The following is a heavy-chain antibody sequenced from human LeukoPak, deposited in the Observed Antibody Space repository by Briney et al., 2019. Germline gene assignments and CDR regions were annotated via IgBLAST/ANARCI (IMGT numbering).Heavy chain of an antibody. CDR1: GGSFSGYY. V-gene: IGHV4-34*01. CDR3: ARENIVVVVAAKEVGYYFDY. D-gene: IGHD2-15*01. Sequence: SETLSLTCAVYGGSFSGYYWSWIRQPPGKGLEWIGEINHSGSTNYNPSLKSRVTISVDTSKNQFSLKLSSVTAADTAVYYCARENIVVVVAAKEVGYYFDYWGQGTLVTVSS. CDR2: INHSGST. J-gene: IGHJ4*02.